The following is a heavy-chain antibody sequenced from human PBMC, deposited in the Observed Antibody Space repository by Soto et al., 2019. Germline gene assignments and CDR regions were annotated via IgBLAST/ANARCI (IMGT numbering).Heavy chain of an antibody. J-gene: IGHJ3*02. V-gene: IGHV3-23*01. CDR3: AHPRGYGVFDAVDI. Sequence: VGSLRLSCAASGFIFSTYAMNWVRQAPGKGLEWVSAISSSGDSAYYAESVRGRFTISRDNSINTLYLQMRSLRPEDTAVYYCAHPRGYGVFDAVDIWGQGTMVTVSS. CDR1: GFIFSTYA. CDR2: ISSSGDSA. D-gene: IGHD4-17*01.